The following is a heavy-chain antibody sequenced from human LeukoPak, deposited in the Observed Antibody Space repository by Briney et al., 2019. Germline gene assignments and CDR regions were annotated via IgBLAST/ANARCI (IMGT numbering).Heavy chain of an antibody. D-gene: IGHD2-2*01. Sequence: GGSLRLSCAASGFIFSDYWMTWVRQAPGKGLEWVANIRQDGSEGYYVDSVRGRFAVTRDNAKSSLYLQLNSLRAEDTAVYYCATRRCSIAACRASSHHCMDFWGKGTTVTVSS. V-gene: IGHV3-7*01. CDR1: GFIFSDYW. CDR2: IRQDGSEG. CDR3: ATRRCSIAACRASSHHCMDF. J-gene: IGHJ6*03.